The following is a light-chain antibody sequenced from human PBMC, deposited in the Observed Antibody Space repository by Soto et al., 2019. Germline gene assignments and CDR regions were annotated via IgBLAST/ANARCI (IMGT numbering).Light chain of an antibody. Sequence: DIQMTQSPSSLSASVGDRVTITCRTSQTTIKYLNWYQQKPGKAPKLLIFAAPSLYNEVPSRFSGSGSGTDFTLTISNLQPEDFATYYCQQSDNAPVTFGGGTKVEIK. V-gene: IGKV1-39*01. J-gene: IGKJ4*01. CDR2: AAP. CDR1: QTTIKY. CDR3: QQSDNAPVT.